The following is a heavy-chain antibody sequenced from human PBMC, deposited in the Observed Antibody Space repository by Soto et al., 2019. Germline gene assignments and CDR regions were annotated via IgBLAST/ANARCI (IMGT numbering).Heavy chain of an antibody. J-gene: IGHJ4*02. V-gene: IGHV4-59*08. CDR2: IYYSGST. CDR3: ARLEAMGVTIDY. Sequence: PSETLSLTCTVSGGSISSYYWSWIRQPPGKGLEWIGYIYYSGSTNYNPSLKSRVTISVDTSKNQFSLKLSSVTAADTAVYYCARLEAMGVTIDYWGQGTLVTVSS. CDR1: GGSISSYY. D-gene: IGHD5-18*01.